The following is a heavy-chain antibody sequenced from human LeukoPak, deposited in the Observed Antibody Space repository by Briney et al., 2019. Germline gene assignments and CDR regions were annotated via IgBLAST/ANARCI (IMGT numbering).Heavy chain of an antibody. CDR2: ISGGGDNT. CDR3: ARFSASIFSEFEY. V-gene: IGHV3-23*01. J-gene: IGHJ4*02. Sequence: GGSLRLSCAASGFTFSTYAMAWVRQAPGKGLEWVSSISGGGDNTYYADSVKGRLIISRDNSKNTLHLQMNSLRAEDTAVYYCARFSASIFSEFEYWGQGTLVTVSS. CDR1: GFTFSTYA. D-gene: IGHD6-6*01.